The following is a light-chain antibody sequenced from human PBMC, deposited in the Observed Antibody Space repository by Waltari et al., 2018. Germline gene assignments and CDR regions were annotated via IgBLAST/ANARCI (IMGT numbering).Light chain of an antibody. CDR3: QVWVGGTDLVV. CDR2: YDS. J-gene: IGLJ2*01. CDR1: NIGSES. Sequence: SYVLTQPPSVSVAPGEMARITCGGNNIGSESVHWYQQKAGQAPVLIIFYDSERPSGISERFSGSNSENTATLTIRTVEAGDEAAYYCQVWVGGTDLVVFGGGTKLTVL. V-gene: IGLV3-21*04.